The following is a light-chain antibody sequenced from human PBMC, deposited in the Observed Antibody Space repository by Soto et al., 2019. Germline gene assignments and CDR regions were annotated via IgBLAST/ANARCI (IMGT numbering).Light chain of an antibody. CDR3: SSFAGSPVV. CDR1: SSDVGEENY. V-gene: IGLV2-8*01. CDR2: EVS. Sequence: QSALTQPPSASGSPGQSVTITCSGTSSDVGEENYVSWYQQHPGKVPKLILYEVSKRPSGVPDRFSGSRSGNTASLTVSGLQAEDEADNYCSSFAGSPVVFGGGTKLTVL. J-gene: IGLJ2*01.